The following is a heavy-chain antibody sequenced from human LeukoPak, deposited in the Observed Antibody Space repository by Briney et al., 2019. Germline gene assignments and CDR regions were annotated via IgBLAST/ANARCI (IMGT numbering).Heavy chain of an antibody. CDR2: IRYDGSNK. CDR1: GFTFSSYG. Sequence: PGGSLRLSCAASGFTFSSYGMHWVRQAPGKGLEWVAFIRYDGSNKYYADSVKGRFTISRDNSKKTLYLRMDSLRAEDAAIYYCAKTVGGTLRAYYYYMDVWGKGTTVT. V-gene: IGHV3-30*02. J-gene: IGHJ6*03. D-gene: IGHD1-26*01. CDR3: AKTVGGTLRAYYYYMDV.